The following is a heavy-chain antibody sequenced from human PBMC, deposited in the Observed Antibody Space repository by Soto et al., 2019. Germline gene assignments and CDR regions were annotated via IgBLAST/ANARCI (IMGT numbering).Heavy chain of an antibody. CDR1: GGSVSSGSYY. V-gene: IGHV4-61*01. D-gene: IGHD6-6*01. Sequence: SETLSLTCTVSGGSVSSGSYYWSWIRQPPGKGLEWTGYIYYSGSTNYNPSLKSRVTISVDTSKNQFSLKLSSVTAADTAVYYCAREYSSSSSFDYWGQGTLVTVSS. CDR3: AREYSSSSSFDY. J-gene: IGHJ4*02. CDR2: IYYSGST.